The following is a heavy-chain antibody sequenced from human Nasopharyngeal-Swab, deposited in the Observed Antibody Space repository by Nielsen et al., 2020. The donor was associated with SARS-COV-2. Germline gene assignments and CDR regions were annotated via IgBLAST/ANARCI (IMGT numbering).Heavy chain of an antibody. J-gene: IGHJ6*03. CDR1: GGSISSGSHY. CDR3: AREPYDFWSGHYYYMDV. D-gene: IGHD3-3*01. V-gene: IGHV4-61*09. Sequence: SETLSLTCTVSGGSISSGSHYWNWIRQPAGQGLEWIGHIFSSGSTNYNPSLKSRVTMSVDTSKNQFSLNLSSVTAADTAVYYCAREPYDFWSGHYYYMDVWGTGTTVTVSS. CDR2: IFSSGST.